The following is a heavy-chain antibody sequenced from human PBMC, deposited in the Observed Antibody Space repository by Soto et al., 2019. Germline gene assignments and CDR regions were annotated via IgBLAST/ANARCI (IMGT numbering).Heavy chain of an antibody. D-gene: IGHD3-10*01. J-gene: IGHJ6*02. Sequence: GGSLRLSCAASGFTFSNAWMNWVRQAPGKGLEWVGRIKSKTDGGTTDYAAPVKGRFTISRDDSKNTLYLQMNSLKTEDTAVYYCTTDYEVYYGSGSYFSYYYYYGMDVWGQGTTVTVSS. CDR3: TTDYEVYYGSGSYFSYYYYYGMDV. V-gene: IGHV3-15*07. CDR2: IKSKTDGGTT. CDR1: GFTFSNAW.